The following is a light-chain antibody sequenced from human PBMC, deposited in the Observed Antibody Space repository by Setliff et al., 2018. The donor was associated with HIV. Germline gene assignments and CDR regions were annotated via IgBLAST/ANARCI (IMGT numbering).Light chain of an antibody. CDR3: CSNTGSNTYV. CDR1: SSDIGGYNY. V-gene: IGLV2-14*01. Sequence: QSALTQPASVSGSPGQSITISCTGTSSDIGGYNYVSWYQQQPGKPPKLMIYQASKRPSGVSNRFSGSKSGNTASLTISGLQAEDEADYHCCSNTGSNTYVFGTGTKVTVL. J-gene: IGLJ1*01. CDR2: QAS.